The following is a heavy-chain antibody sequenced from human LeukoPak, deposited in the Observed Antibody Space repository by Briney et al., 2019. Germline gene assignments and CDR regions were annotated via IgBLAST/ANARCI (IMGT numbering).Heavy chain of an antibody. CDR1: GYTFTNYW. J-gene: IGHJ3*02. Sequence: GESLKISCKGSGYTFTNYWIGWVRQMPGKGLEWMGVIFPGDSDTRYSPSLQGQVTISVDKSISTAYLQWSSLKASDTAIYHCARLLGVRGNDVFDIWGQGTMVTVSS. CDR2: IFPGDSDT. V-gene: IGHV5-51*01. D-gene: IGHD3-16*01. CDR3: ARLLGVRGNDVFDI.